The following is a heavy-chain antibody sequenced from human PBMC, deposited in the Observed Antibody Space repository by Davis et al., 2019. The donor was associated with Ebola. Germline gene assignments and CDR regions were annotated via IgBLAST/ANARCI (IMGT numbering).Heavy chain of an antibody. V-gene: IGHV1-2*06. D-gene: IGHD2-8*01. CDR1: GYTFTGYY. CDR2: INPNSGGT. CDR3: ARGVGVLVLMVYAIDY. J-gene: IGHJ4*02. Sequence: ASVKVSCKASGYTFTGYYMHWVRQVPGQGLEWMGRINPNSGGTNYAQKFQGRVTMTRDTSISTAYMELSRLRSDDTAVYYCARGVGVLVLMVYAIDYWGQGTLVTVSS.